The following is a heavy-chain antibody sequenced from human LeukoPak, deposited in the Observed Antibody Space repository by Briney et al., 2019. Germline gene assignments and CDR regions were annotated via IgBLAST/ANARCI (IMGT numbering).Heavy chain of an antibody. V-gene: IGHV3-73*01. J-gene: IGHJ4*02. CDR2: IRSKANSYAT. Sequence: GGSLRLSCAASGFTFSGSAMHWVRQASGKGLEWVGRIRSKANSYATAYAASVKGRFTISRDDSKNTAYLQMNSLKTEDTAVYYCTNSDFWSGYPYYWGQGTLVTVSS. D-gene: IGHD3-3*01. CDR3: TNSDFWSGYPYY. CDR1: GFTFSGSA.